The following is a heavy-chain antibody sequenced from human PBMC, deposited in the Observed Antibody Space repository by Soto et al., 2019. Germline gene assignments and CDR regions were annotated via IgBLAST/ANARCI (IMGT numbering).Heavy chain of an antibody. CDR1: GFTVSSNY. J-gene: IGHJ4*02. V-gene: IGHV3-53*01. Sequence: PEGSLRLSGVASGFTVSSNYMGWVRQTPGKGLEWVSSIYSDDSAYYADSVKGRFTISRDTSKNTVYLQLTTLGVEDTAVYFCARVVTYAINGYLYYPYYFDFWGQGTLVTVSS. CDR3: ARVVTYAINGYLYYPYYFDF. D-gene: IGHD3-22*01. CDR2: IYSDDSA.